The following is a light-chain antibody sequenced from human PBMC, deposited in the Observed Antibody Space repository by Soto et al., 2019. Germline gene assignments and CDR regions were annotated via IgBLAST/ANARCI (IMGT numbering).Light chain of an antibody. Sequence: IVLTQSPGTLSLSPWERATLSCRASQSVSSSYLAWYQQKPGQAPRLLIYGASSRATGIPDRFSGSGSGTDFTLTISRLEPEDFAVYYCQQYDGSPGTFGQGTKVDIK. J-gene: IGKJ1*01. CDR2: GAS. CDR1: QSVSSSY. CDR3: QQYDGSPGT. V-gene: IGKV3-20*01.